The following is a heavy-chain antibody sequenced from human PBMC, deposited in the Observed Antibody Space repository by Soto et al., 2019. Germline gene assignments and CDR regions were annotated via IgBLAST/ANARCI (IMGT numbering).Heavy chain of an antibody. CDR3: ARGRFMSWPSSFDP. CDR1: GGSISSGDYF. J-gene: IGHJ5*02. CDR2: IYFSGNT. Sequence: QVQLQESGPGLVKPSQTLSLTCTVSGGSISSGDYFWSWIRQHPGKDLEYIGYIYFSGNTYYNPSLNSRVTISVDTSKNQFYLNLSSVTAADTAVYYCARGRFMSWPSSFDPWGQGTLVTVSS. V-gene: IGHV4-31*03. D-gene: IGHD2-2*01.